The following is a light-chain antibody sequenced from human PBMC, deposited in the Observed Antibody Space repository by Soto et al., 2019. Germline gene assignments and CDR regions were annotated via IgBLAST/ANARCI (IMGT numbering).Light chain of an antibody. J-gene: IGLJ3*02. CDR1: SSNIARRS. V-gene: IGLV1-44*01. Sequence: QPVLTQPPSASATRGQRVTISCSGSSSNIARRSVYWYQQLPGTAPKLLMYSSDLRPSGVPDRFSGSKSGTTASLAISGVQSEDEAGYYCSIWDDSLNGWVFGGGTKLTVL. CDR2: SSD. CDR3: SIWDDSLNGWV.